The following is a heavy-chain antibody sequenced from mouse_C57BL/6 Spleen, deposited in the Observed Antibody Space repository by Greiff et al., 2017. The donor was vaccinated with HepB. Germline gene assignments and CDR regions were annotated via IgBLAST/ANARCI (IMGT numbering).Heavy chain of an antibody. D-gene: IGHD3-2*02. V-gene: IGHV1-85*01. CDR1: GYTFTSYD. CDR2: ISPRDGST. Sequence: VKLVESGPELVKPGASVKLSCKASGYTFTSYDINWVKQRPGQGLEWSGWISPRDGSTKYNEKFKGKATLTVDTSSSTAYMELHSLTSEDSAVYFCARRTAQATYYFDYWGQGTTLTVSS. J-gene: IGHJ2*01. CDR3: ARRTAQATYYFDY.